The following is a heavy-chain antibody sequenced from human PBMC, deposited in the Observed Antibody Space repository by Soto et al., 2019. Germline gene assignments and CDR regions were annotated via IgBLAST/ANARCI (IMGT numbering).Heavy chain of an antibody. CDR2: IIPIQGTA. CDR1: GGSFTSYI. Sequence: QVQLVQSGAEVKKPGSSVKVSCEASGGSFTSYIFTWVRQAPGQGLEWMGRIIPIQGTANYALKFQDRVTITADKSTNTAYMELRSLRPEDTALYYCAKSLVFVEHADMDVWGKGTTVTVSS. D-gene: IGHD1-1*01. V-gene: IGHV1-69*08. CDR3: AKSLVFVEHADMDV. J-gene: IGHJ6*03.